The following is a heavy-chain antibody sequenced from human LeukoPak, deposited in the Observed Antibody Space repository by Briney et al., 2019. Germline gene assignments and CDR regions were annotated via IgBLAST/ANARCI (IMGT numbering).Heavy chain of an antibody. D-gene: IGHD3-10*01. CDR1: GFTFSSYW. Sequence: PGGSLRLSCAASGFTFSSYWMSWVRQAPGKGLEWVANIKQDGSEKYYVDSVKGRFTISRDNAKNSLYLQMNSLRAEDTAVYYYARDWTTMGPYYYGSGSPSPFDYWGQGTLVTVSS. J-gene: IGHJ4*02. CDR2: IKQDGSEK. V-gene: IGHV3-7*01. CDR3: ARDWTTMGPYYYGSGSPSPFDY.